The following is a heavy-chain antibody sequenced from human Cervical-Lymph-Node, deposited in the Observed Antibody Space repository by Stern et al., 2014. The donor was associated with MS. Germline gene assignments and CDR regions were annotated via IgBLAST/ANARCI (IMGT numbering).Heavy chain of an antibody. CDR3: ARDGVVRGVTYNWFDT. J-gene: IGHJ5*02. V-gene: IGHV4-31*03. CDR2: ISPSGST. Sequence: QVQLQESGPGLVKPSQTLSLTCTVSGGSISSGGYFWSWIRQFPGKGLEWIGYISPSGSTYYNPSLKSRLSISMDTSKSQFSLKLSSVTAADTAVYYCARDGVVRGVTYNWFDTWGQGTLVTVSS. CDR1: GGSISSGGYF. D-gene: IGHD3-10*01.